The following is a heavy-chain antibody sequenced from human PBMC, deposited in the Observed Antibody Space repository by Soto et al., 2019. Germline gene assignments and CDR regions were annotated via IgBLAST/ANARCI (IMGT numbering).Heavy chain of an antibody. CDR3: ARCVRDYGDYGAFDF. D-gene: IGHD4-17*01. Sequence: QVQLQESGPGLVKTSETLSLTCAVSGDSISSNYWSWIRQPPGKGLEWIGYIYYSGRTKYNPYLKRRLTISVDTSYNQFPLRLSSVTAADTAVYYCARCVRDYGDYGAFDFWGQGTLVTVSS. CDR2: IYYSGRT. CDR1: GDSISSNY. J-gene: IGHJ4*02. V-gene: IGHV4-59*01.